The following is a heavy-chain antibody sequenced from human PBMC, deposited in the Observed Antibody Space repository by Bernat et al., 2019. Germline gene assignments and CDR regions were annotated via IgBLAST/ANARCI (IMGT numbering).Heavy chain of an antibody. Sequence: EVQLAESGGGLVQPGGSLKLSCAASGLTFSDSTMQWVRQASWKGLEWVGRVRTKANGFATSYAASVKGRFTISRDDSKNTAYLQMNSLKIEDTAVYYCTRSGALAEQTFDYWGQGTLVTVSS. CDR2: VRTKANGFAT. CDR1: GLTFSDST. D-gene: IGHD3-10*01. J-gene: IGHJ4*02. V-gene: IGHV3-73*01. CDR3: TRSGALAEQTFDY.